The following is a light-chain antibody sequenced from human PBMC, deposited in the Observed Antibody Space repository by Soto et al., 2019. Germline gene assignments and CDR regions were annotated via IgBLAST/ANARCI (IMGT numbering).Light chain of an antibody. CDR3: QQRSVWPIT. Sequence: EIVLTQSPTTLSLSPGEIATLSCRASQSVSSYLAWYQQKPGQAPRLLIYDASNRATGIPDRFSGSGSGTDFTLTISSLEPEDFAVYYCQQRSVWPITFGQGTRLEIK. CDR2: DAS. J-gene: IGKJ5*01. V-gene: IGKV3-11*01. CDR1: QSVSSY.